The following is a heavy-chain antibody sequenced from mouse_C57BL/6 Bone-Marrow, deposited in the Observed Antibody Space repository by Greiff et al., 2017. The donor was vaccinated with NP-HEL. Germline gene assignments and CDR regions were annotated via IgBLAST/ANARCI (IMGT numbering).Heavy chain of an antibody. D-gene: IGHD2-4*01. CDR3: AIDYYDFVAWFAY. Sequence: EVKLVESGGGLVKPGGSLKLSCAASGFTFSSYAMSWVRQTPEKRLEWVATISDGGSYTYYPDNVKGRFTIYRDNAKNNLYLQMSHLKSEDTAMYYCAIDYYDFVAWFAYWGQGTLVTVSA. J-gene: IGHJ3*01. CDR2: ISDGGSYT. CDR1: GFTFSSYA. V-gene: IGHV5-4*01.